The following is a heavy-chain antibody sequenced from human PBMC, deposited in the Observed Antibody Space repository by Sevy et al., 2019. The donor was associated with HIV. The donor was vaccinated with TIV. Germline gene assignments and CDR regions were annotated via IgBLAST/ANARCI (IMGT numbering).Heavy chain of an antibody. J-gene: IGHJ4*02. CDR1: GGSINNSTYY. Sequence: SETLSLTCTVTGGSINNSTYYWGWIRQPPGKGLEWIGYIFHTGSTYYNPSLKSRVTVLVDRSKNQFSLKMTSVTAADTAVYYCVRDGGTVTTPGYFDYWGQGTLVTVSS. D-gene: IGHD4-17*01. CDR2: IFHTGST. CDR3: VRDGGTVTTPGYFDY. V-gene: IGHV4-30-2*01.